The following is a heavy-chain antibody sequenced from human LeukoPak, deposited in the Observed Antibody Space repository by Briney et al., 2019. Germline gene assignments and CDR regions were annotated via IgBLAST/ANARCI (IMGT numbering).Heavy chain of an antibody. J-gene: IGHJ4*02. CDR2: IYTSGST. D-gene: IGHD3-9*01. CDR3: ARDQPYYDILTGYHPFDY. CDR1: GGSISSYY. V-gene: IGHV4-4*07. Sequence: TSETLSLTCAVSGGSISSYYWSWIRQPAGKGLEWTGRIYTSGSTNYNPSLKSRVTMSVDTSKNQFSLKLSSVTAADTAVYYCARDQPYYDILTGYHPFDYWGQGTLVTVSS.